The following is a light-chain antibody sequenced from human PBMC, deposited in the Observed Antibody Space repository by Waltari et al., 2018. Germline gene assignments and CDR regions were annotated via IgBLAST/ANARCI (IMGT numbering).Light chain of an antibody. CDR3: QQYYSTPRT. J-gene: IGKJ3*01. Sequence: DIVMTQSPDSLAVSLGARATITCKSSQSVSVSSNNKAYLAGYQQNPRQPPKLHIYWASTRESGVPDRFSGSGSGTDFTLTISSLQAEDVAVYYCQQYYSTPRTFGPGTKVDIK. CDR1: QSVSVSSNNKAY. CDR2: WAS. V-gene: IGKV4-1*01.